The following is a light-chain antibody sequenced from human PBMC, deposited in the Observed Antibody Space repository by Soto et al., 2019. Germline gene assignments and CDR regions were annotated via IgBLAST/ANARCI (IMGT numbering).Light chain of an antibody. CDR3: QQDGNSPIT. CDR2: GAS. J-gene: IGKJ5*01. V-gene: IGKV3-20*01. Sequence: DIVLTQSPGPLSLNQGERATLSCRASQSVTHNYLAWYQQKPGQAPRLLIDGASSRATGVPDRFSGTGSGTDFTLTISRLEPEDFAVFYCQQDGNSPITFGQGTRLEI. CDR1: QSVTHNY.